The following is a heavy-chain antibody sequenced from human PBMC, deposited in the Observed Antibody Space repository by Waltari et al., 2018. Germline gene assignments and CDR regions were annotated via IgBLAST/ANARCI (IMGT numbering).Heavy chain of an antibody. Sequence: EVQLLESGGGLVQPGGSLRLSCAASGFTFSSYAMSWVRQAPGKGLEWVSAISGSGGSTYYADSVKGRFTISRDNSKNTLYLQMNSLRAEDTAVYYCAKISQSSGWRTWDYDAFDIWGQGTMVTVSS. CDR1: GFTFSSYA. D-gene: IGHD6-19*01. CDR2: ISGSGGST. CDR3: AKISQSSGWRTWDYDAFDI. J-gene: IGHJ3*02. V-gene: IGHV3-23*01.